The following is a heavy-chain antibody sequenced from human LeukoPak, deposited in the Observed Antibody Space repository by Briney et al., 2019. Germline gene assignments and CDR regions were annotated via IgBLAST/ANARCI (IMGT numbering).Heavy chain of an antibody. Sequence: GGSLRHSCVASEFTYWMTWVRQAPGRGLEWVASIDQSESAKLYEDSVKGRFTISRDNAKNSGHLQMNSLRVDDTTVYYCVRDSGWLIFSAWGQGTLVTVSS. CDR1: EFTYW. D-gene: IGHD6-19*01. CDR2: IDQSESAK. J-gene: IGHJ4*02. V-gene: IGHV3-7*04. CDR3: VRDSGWLIFSA.